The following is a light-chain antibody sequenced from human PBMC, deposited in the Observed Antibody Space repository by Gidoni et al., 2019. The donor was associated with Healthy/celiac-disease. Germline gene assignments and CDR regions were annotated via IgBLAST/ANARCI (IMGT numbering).Light chain of an antibody. V-gene: IGKV3-20*01. J-gene: IGKJ1*01. CDR3: HQYGSSPKT. CDR1: QSVSSSY. CDR2: CAS. Sequence: EIVLTQSPGTLSLSPGERATLSCRARQSVSSSYLACYQQKPGQAPRLLIYCASSRAPGIPHRFSGSGSGTDFTLTISSLEPEDFAVSYCHQYGSSPKTFGQGTKVEIK.